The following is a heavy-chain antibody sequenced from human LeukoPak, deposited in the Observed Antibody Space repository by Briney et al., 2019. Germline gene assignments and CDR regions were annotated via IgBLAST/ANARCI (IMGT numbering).Heavy chain of an antibody. Sequence: SQTLSLTCTVSGGSISSGSYYWSWIRQPAGKGLEWIGRIYTSGSTNYNPSLKSRVTISVDTSKNQFSLKLSSVTAADTAVYYCARGILGYCSSTSCNNWFDPWGQGTLVTVSS. D-gene: IGHD2-2*01. CDR1: GGSISSGSYY. V-gene: IGHV4-61*02. CDR2: IYTSGST. CDR3: ARGILGYCSSTSCNNWFDP. J-gene: IGHJ5*02.